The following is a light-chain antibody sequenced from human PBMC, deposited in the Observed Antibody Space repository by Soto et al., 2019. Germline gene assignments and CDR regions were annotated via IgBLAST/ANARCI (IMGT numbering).Light chain of an antibody. CDR2: DAS. CDR3: QQYGDLPLT. V-gene: IGKV1-33*01. Sequence: DIQMTQSPSSLSASVGDRVTITCQASQDITSHLNWYQQKPGKAPKLLIFDASSVEAGVRSRVSGSGSETHFTITIHSLQAEDIATYFCQQYGDLPLTFGGGTKV. J-gene: IGKJ4*01. CDR1: QDITSH.